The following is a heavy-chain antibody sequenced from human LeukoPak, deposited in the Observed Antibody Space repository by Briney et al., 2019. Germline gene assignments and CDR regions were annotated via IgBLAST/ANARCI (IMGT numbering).Heavy chain of an antibody. D-gene: IGHD3-9*01. V-gene: IGHV3-30*19. CDR2: IGYDESKK. Sequence: GGSLRLSCEASGFTFNNFGMHWVRQAPGKGLEWVALIGYDESKKYYAESVKGRFTISRDDSKNTLYLQMNSLRAEDTAVYYCARDQAAWDILTGPLGYWGQGTLVTVSS. CDR1: GFTFNNFG. J-gene: IGHJ4*02. CDR3: ARDQAAWDILTGPLGY.